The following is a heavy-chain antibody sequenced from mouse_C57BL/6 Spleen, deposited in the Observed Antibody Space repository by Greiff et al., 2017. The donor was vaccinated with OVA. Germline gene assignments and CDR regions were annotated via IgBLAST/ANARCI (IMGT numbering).Heavy chain of an antibody. CDR1: GFSLTSYG. Sequence: QVHVKQSGPGLVQPSQSLSITCTVSGFSLTSYGVHWVRQSPGKGLEWLGVIWSGGSTDYNAAFISRLSISKDNSKSQVFFKMNSLQADDTAIYYCARKGYSNPYYAMDYWGQGTSVTVSS. V-gene: IGHV2-2*01. D-gene: IGHD2-5*01. J-gene: IGHJ4*01. CDR2: IWSGGST. CDR3: ARKGYSNPYYAMDY.